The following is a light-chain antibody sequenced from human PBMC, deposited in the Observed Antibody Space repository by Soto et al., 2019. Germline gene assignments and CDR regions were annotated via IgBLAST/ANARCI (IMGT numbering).Light chain of an antibody. CDR2: ADS. V-gene: IGLV1-40*01. Sequence: QSVLTQPPSVSGAPGQRVTISRTGSSSNIGAGKDVNWFQQLPGTAPKLLIYADSNRPSGVPDRFSGSKSGSSASLAITGLQVEDEADYYCQSYGTSMSALYVLGTGIKVTVL. J-gene: IGLJ1*01. CDR3: QSYGTSMSALYV. CDR1: SSNIGAGKD.